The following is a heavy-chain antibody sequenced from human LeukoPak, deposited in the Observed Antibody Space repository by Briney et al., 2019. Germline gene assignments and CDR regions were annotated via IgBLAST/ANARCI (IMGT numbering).Heavy chain of an antibody. Sequence: SETLSLTCTVSGGSISSYYWRWIRQPPGKGMEWLGYIYYSGSTTYPPSLKSRVTISIDTSKNQFSLKPNAVTAADTAVYYCARRTYFDLWGRGTLVTVSS. V-gene: IGHV4-59*08. J-gene: IGHJ2*01. CDR3: ARRTYFDL. CDR2: IYYSGST. CDR1: GGSISSYY.